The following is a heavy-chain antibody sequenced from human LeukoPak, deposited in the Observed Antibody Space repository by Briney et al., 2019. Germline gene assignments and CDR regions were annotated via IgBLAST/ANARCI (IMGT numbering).Heavy chain of an antibody. CDR3: ARGGGYEGNRFDP. CDR2: IWYDGSNK. Sequence: GGSLRLSCAASGFTFSSYGMHWVRQAPGKGLEWVAVIWYDGSNKYFADSVKGRFTISRDNSKNTLYLQMNSLRAEDTAVYYCARGGGYEGNRFDPWGQGTLVTVSS. J-gene: IGHJ5*02. CDR1: GFTFSSYG. V-gene: IGHV3-33*01. D-gene: IGHD5-12*01.